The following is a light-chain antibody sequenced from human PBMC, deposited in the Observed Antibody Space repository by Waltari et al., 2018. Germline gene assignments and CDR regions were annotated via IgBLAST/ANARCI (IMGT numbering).Light chain of an antibody. J-gene: IGKJ3*01. CDR1: QNISNY. CDR3: QQSYITLT. V-gene: IGKV1-39*01. CDR2: AAS. Sequence: DIQMTQSPSSLSASVGDRVTITRQASQNISNYLNWYLQKQGKAPKLLIYAASSLKSGVPSRFSGSGSGTDFTLIISSLHREDFASYYCQQSYITLTFGPGTKVDIK.